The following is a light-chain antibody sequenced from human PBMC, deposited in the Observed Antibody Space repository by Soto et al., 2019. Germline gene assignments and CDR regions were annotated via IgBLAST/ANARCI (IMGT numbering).Light chain of an antibody. CDR3: QQFSDWPLT. J-gene: IGKJ4*01. CDR1: QSVSSY. CDR2: DAS. Sequence: DIVLTQSPATLSLSPGERATLSCRASQSVSSYLVWYQQKPGQAPRLLIYDASNRATGIPAKFSGSGSGTDFTLTISSLEPEDFAVYYCQQFSDWPLTFGGGTKVEIK. V-gene: IGKV3-11*01.